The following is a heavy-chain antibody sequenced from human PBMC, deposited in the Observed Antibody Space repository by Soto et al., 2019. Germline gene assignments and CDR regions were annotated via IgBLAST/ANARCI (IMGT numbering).Heavy chain of an antibody. J-gene: IGHJ4*02. Sequence: LRLSCAASGFTFSTYAMTWFRQAPGKGLEWVSAISADGGATFHADSVKGRFTISRDNSRNTLYLQMNSLRVEDTAVYFCTKLEMSASVYWGQGTQVTVSS. CDR2: ISADGGAT. V-gene: IGHV3-23*01. D-gene: IGHD3-3*01. CDR1: GFTFSTYA. CDR3: TKLEMSASVY.